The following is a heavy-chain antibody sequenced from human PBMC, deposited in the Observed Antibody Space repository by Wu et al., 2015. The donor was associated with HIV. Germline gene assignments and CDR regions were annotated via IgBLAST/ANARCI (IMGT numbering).Heavy chain of an antibody. J-gene: IGHJ4*02. D-gene: IGHD5-12*01. CDR1: GGTFSTYA. Sequence: QVHLVQSGAEVKKPGSSVKVSCKASGGTFSTYAISWVRQAPGQGLEWMGGIIPIFDTSHYAQKFQGRVTITTDESTSTAYMELSSLRSDDTAVYFCARSHKWLRFRYEGNFDYWGQGTLVTVSS. CDR2: IIPIFDTS. V-gene: IGHV1-69*05. CDR3: ARSHKWLRFRYEGNFDY.